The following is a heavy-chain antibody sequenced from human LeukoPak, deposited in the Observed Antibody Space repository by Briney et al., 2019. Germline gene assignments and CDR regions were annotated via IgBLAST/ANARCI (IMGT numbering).Heavy chain of an antibody. CDR3: ARDRGGLATLSPNGMDV. V-gene: IGHV1-18*01. J-gene: IGHJ6*02. CDR2: ISAYNGNT. CDR1: GYTFTSYG. D-gene: IGHD3-16*01. Sequence: ASVKVSCKASGYTFTSYGVSWVRQAPGQGLEWMGWISAYNGNTDYAQKLQGRVTMTTDTSTSTAYMELRSLRSDDTAVYYCARDRGGLATLSPNGMDVWGQGTTVTVSS.